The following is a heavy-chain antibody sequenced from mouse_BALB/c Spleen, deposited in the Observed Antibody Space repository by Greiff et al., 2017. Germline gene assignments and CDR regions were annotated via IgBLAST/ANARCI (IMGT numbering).Heavy chain of an antibody. J-gene: IGHJ1*01. CDR3: ARSITIYWYFDV. V-gene: IGHV1-9*01. CDR1: GYTFSSYW. D-gene: IGHD2-4*01. CDR2: ILPGSGST. Sequence: VQRVESGAELMKPGASVKISCKATGYTFSSYWIEWVKQRPGHGLEWIGEILPGSGSTNYNEKFKGKATFTADTSSNTAYMQLSSLTSEDSAVYYCARSITIYWYFDVWGAGTTVTVSS.